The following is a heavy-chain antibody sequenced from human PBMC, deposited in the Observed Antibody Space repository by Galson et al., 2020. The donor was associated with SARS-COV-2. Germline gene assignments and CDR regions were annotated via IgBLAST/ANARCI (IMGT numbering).Heavy chain of an antibody. CDR1: GASISSSSYW. CDR2: IYTSGRT. V-gene: IGHV4-61*02. J-gene: IGHJ4*02. D-gene: IGHD3-10*01. CDR3: ATGWGSGTYSPFDY. Sequence: SETLSLTCTVSGASISSSSYWYSWIRQPAGKGLEWTGRIYTSGRTDDNPSTRSRVTISVDTSKNKFSLKLTSVTAADPAVYYCATGWGSGTYSPFDYWGQGILVTVSS.